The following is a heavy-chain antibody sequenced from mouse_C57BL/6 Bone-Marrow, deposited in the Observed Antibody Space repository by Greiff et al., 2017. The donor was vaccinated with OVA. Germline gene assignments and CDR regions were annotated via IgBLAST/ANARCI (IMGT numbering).Heavy chain of an antibody. CDR2: ISYSGST. CDR3: ARFYDGYVYAMDY. Sequence: EVKLMESGPGLAKPSQTLSLTCSVTGYSITSDYWNWIRKFPGNKLEYMGYISYSGSTYYNPSLKSRISITRDTSKNQYYLQLNSVTTEDTATYYCARFYDGYVYAMDYWGQGTSVTVSS. J-gene: IGHJ4*01. CDR1: GYSITSDY. V-gene: IGHV3-8*01. D-gene: IGHD2-3*01.